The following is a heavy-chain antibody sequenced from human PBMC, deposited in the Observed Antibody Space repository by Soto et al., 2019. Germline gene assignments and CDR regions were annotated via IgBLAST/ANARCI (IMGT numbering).Heavy chain of an antibody. CDR3: AKEGRYSSSRGYFDY. J-gene: IGHJ4*02. D-gene: IGHD6-13*01. CDR1: GFTFSSYG. CDR2: ISGSGGST. V-gene: IGHV3-23*01. Sequence: EVQLLESGGGLVQPGGSLRLSCAASGFTFSSYGMSWVRQAPGKGLEWVSGISGSGGSTYYADSVKGRFTISRDNPKNTLYLQMNSLRAEDTAVYYCAKEGRYSSSRGYFDYWGQGTLVNVSS.